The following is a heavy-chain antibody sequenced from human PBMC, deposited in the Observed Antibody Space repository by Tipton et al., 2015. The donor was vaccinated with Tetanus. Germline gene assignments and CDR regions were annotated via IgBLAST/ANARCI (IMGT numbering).Heavy chain of an antibody. D-gene: IGHD1/OR15-1a*01. J-gene: IGHJ4*02. Sequence: SLRLSCAASGFTFDDYAMHWVRQAPGKGLEWVSGISWNSGSIGYADSVKGRFTISRDNAKNSLYLQMNSLRAEDTALYYCAKDRPGGTTKFVFSNWGQGTLVTVSS. CDR2: ISWNSGSI. CDR3: AKDRPGGTTKFVFSN. CDR1: GFTFDDYA. V-gene: IGHV3-9*01.